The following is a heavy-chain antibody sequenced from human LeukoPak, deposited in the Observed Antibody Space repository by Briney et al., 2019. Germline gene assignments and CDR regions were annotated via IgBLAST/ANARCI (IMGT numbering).Heavy chain of an antibody. CDR2: IIPVFGTA. CDR1: GGTFSSYA. Sequence: SVKVSCKASGGTFSSYAISWVRQAPGQGLEWMGGIIPVFGTANYAQKFQGRVTITADESTSTAYMELSSLRSEDTAVYYCARDGPQSPLRFLEWLTPRHYYYYGMDVWGQGTTVTVS. V-gene: IGHV1-69*01. J-gene: IGHJ6*02. CDR3: ARDGPQSPLRFLEWLTPRHYYYYGMDV. D-gene: IGHD3-3*01.